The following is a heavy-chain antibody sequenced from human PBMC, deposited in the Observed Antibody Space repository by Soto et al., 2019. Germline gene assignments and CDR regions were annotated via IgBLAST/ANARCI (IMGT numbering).Heavy chain of an antibody. J-gene: IGHJ4*02. D-gene: IGHD3-3*01. V-gene: IGHV3-30-3*01. CDR2: ISYDGSNK. CDR1: GFTFSSYA. CDR3: ARVHYDFWSCYSPLRY. Sequence: QVQLVESGGGVVQPGRSLRLSCAASGFTFSSYAMHWVRQAPGKGLEWVAVISYDGSNKYYADSVKGRFTISRDNSKYTLYLQMNSLRAEDTAVYYCARVHYDFWSCYSPLRYWGQGTLVTVSS.